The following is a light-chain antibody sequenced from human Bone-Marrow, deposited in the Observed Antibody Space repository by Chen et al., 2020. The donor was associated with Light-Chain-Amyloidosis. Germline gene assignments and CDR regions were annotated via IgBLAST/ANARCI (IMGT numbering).Light chain of an antibody. CDR1: NIGSTS. Sequence: FVLTQPSSVSVAPGQTATIACGGNNIGSTSVHWYQQTPGQAPLLVVYDDSDRPSGTPERLSGSNSGNTATLTISRVEAGDEADYYCQVWDRSSDRPVFGGGTKLTVL. CDR3: QVWDRSSDRPV. V-gene: IGLV3-21*02. J-gene: IGLJ3*02. CDR2: DDS.